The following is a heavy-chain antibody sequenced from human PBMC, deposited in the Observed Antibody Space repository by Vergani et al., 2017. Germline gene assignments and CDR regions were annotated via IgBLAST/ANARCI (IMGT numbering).Heavy chain of an antibody. D-gene: IGHD1-1*01. V-gene: IGHV3-72*01. CDR1: GFIFSDHY. CDR2: IRNKANDYTT. J-gene: IGHJ3*02. Sequence: EVQVVDSGGGLVQPGGSLRLSCAASGFIFSDHYMDWVRQAPGKGLEWVGRIRNKANDYTTQYAASVKGRFTISRDDSKSYLYLQMNSLQTEDTALYYCVRVTGSTLHDHLYDIWGQETLVTVSS. CDR3: VRVTGSTLHDHLYDI.